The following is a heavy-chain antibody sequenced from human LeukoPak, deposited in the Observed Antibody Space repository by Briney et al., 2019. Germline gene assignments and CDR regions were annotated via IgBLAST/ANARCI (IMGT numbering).Heavy chain of an antibody. J-gene: IGHJ4*02. CDR3: ARGVGATHFDY. CDR2: IKQDGTEK. CDR1: GFTFSSYW. D-gene: IGHD1-26*01. V-gene: IGHV3-7*04. Sequence: GGSLRLSCAASGFTFSSYWMCWVRQAPGKGLEWVAIIKQDGTEKYYVDSVKGRFTISRDNAKNSLYLQMSSLRAEDTAVYYCARGVGATHFDYWGQGTLVTVSS.